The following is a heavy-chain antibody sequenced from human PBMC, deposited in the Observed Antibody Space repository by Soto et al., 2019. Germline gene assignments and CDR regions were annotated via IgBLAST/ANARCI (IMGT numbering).Heavy chain of an antibody. Sequence: GESKKVSCKGSGYNFISYGSGWVRQMPGKGLEWMGIIYPGDSDTRYSPSFQGQVTFSADKSISTAYLQWSSLKASDTAMYYCARQNSGYASMDVWGQGTTVTVSS. CDR2: IYPGDSDT. J-gene: IGHJ6*02. V-gene: IGHV5-51*01. CDR1: GYNFISYG. D-gene: IGHD5-12*01. CDR3: ARQNSGYASMDV.